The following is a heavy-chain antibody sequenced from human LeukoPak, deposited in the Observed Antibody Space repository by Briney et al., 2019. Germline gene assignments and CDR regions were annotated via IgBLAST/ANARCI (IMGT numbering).Heavy chain of an antibody. D-gene: IGHD2-2*01. V-gene: IGHV4-39*01. J-gene: IGHJ6*02. CDR2: LYYSGST. Sequence: SETLSLTCTVSGGSISSRSHYWGWIRQPPGKGPEWIGSLYYSGSTYYNPSLKSRVTISVDTSKNQFSLKLSSVTATDTAVYYCARHDCTTTSCLYFYGMDVWGQGTTVTVSS. CDR3: ARHDCTTTSCLYFYGMDV. CDR1: GGSISSRSHY.